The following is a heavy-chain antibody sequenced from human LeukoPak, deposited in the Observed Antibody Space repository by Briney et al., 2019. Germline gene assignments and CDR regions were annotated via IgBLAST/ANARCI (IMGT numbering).Heavy chain of an antibody. CDR2: ISSSGITI. CDR3: ARGYCSGGSCYNFDY. J-gene: IGHJ4*02. CDR1: GFTFSSYS. Sequence: GGSLRLSCAASGFTFSSYSMNWVRQAPGKGLEWVSCISSSGITIYYADSVKGRFTISRDNAKNSLYLQMNSLRADDTAVYYCARGYCSGGSCYNFDYWGQGTLVTVSS. V-gene: IGHV3-48*01. D-gene: IGHD2-15*01.